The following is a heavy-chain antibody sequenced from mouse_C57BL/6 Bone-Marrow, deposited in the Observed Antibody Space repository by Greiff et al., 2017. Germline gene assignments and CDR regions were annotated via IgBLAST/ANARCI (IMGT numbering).Heavy chain of an antibody. D-gene: IGHD4-1*01. CDR2: IDPSDSYT. V-gene: IGHV1-50*01. J-gene: IGHJ4*01. CDR3: ARSLGLAMDY. CDR1: GYTFTSYW. Sequence: VQLQQPGAELVKPGASVKLSCKASGYTFTSYWMQWVKQRPGQGLEWIGEIDPSDSYTNYNQKFKGQATLTVDTSSSTAYMQLSSLTSEDSAVYYCARSLGLAMDYWGQGTSVTVSS.